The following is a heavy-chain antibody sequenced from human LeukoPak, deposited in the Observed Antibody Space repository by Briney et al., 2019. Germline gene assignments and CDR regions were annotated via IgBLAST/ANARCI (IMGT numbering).Heavy chain of an antibody. CDR2: IYYSGST. D-gene: IGHD6-19*01. CDR1: GGSISSSSYY. J-gene: IGHJ4*02. Sequence: PSETLSPTCTVSGGSISSSSYYWGWIRQPPGKGLEWIGSIYYSGSTYYNPSLKSRVTISVDTSKNQFSLKLSSVTAADTAVYYCARDPGSSYSAGPFDYWGQGTLVTVSS. CDR3: ARDPGSSYSAGPFDY. V-gene: IGHV4-39*07.